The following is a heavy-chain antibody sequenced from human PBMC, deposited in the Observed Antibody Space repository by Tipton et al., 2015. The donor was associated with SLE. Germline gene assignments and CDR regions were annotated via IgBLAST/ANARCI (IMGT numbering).Heavy chain of an antibody. D-gene: IGHD3-3*01. V-gene: IGHV4-4*07. CDR2: IYTGGST. J-gene: IGHJ4*02. CDR1: GGSTSSYY. CDR3: ARSAIFGVIMGGYFDY. Sequence: TLSLTCTVSGGSTSSYYWSWIRQPAGKGLEWIGRIYTGGSTNYNPSLKSRVTMSVDTSKNRFSLKLSSVTAADTAVYYCARSAIFGVIMGGYFDYWGQGTLVTVSS.